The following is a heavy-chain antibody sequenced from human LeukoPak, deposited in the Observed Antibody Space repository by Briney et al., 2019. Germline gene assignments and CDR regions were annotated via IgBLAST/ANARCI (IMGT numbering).Heavy chain of an antibody. J-gene: IGHJ4*02. CDR1: GFTFSSYE. CDR3: AKFRGGSCHRFSCYFDY. CDR2: ISSSGSTI. D-gene: IGHD2-15*01. V-gene: IGHV3-48*03. Sequence: PGGSLRLSCAASGFTFSSYEMNWVRQAPGKGLEWVSYISSSGSTIYYADSVKGRFTISRDNSKNTVYLQMNSLRAEDTAVYYCAKFRGGSCHRFSCYFDYWGQGTLVTVSS.